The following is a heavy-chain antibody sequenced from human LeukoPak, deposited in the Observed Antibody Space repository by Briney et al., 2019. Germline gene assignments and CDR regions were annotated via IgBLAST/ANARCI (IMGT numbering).Heavy chain of an antibody. J-gene: IGHJ4*02. CDR3: ASQKNAPSTILGG. V-gene: IGHV3-30*03. CDR1: GFTFSSYG. Sequence: PGRSLRLSCAASGFTFSSYGMHWVRQAPGKGLEWVAVISYDGSNKYYADSVKGRFTISRDNSKNTLYLQMNSLRAEDTAVYYCASQKNAPSTILGGWGQGTLVTVSS. CDR2: ISYDGSNK. D-gene: IGHD3-9*01.